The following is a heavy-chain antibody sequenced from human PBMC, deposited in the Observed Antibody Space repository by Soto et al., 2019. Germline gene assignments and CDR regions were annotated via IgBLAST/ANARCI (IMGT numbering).Heavy chain of an antibody. D-gene: IGHD3-3*01. J-gene: IGHJ4*02. CDR1: DGSISSYDW. Sequence: PSETLSLTCVVSDGSISSYDWWTWVRQPPGKGLEWIGKMYHSGGADYSPSLKSRVTISADSSKNHFSLRLTAVTAADTAVYYCATGNVDSMLDHWGQGTQVTVSS. CDR2: MYHSGGA. V-gene: IGHV4-4*02. CDR3: ATGNVDSMLDH.